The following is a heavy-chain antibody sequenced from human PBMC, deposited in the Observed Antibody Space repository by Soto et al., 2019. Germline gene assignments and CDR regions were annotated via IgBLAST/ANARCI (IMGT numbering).Heavy chain of an antibody. CDR1: GYTFTSYG. J-gene: IGHJ3*02. D-gene: IGHD3-3*01. V-gene: IGHV1-18*01. Sequence: ASVKVSCKASGYTFTSYGISWVRQAPGQGLEWMGWISAYNGNTNYAQKLQGRVTMTTDTSTSTAYMELRSLRSDDTAVYYCARGQNDFWSGYMGDAFDIWGQETMVTVSS. CDR2: ISAYNGNT. CDR3: ARGQNDFWSGYMGDAFDI.